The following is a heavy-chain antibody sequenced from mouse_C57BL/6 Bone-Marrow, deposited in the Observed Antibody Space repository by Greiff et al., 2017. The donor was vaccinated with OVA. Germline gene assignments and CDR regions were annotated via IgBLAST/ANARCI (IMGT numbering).Heavy chain of an antibody. CDR3: AKNGCPYYARDY. V-gene: IGHV2-5*01. CDR2: IWRGGST. Sequence: VQLQQSGPGLVQPSQSLSITCTVSGFSLTSYGVHWVRQSPGKGLEWLGVIWRGGSTDYNAAFMSRLSITTDNSKSQVFFKMNSLQADDTAIYYGAKNGCPYYARDYWGQGTSVTVSS. CDR1: GFSLTSYG. D-gene: IGHD3-3*01. J-gene: IGHJ4*01.